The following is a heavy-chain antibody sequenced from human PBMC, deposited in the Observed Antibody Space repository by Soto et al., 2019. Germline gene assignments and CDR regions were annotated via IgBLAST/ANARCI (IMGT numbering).Heavy chain of an antibody. CDR2: ISGSGGST. D-gene: IGHD6-6*01. CDR3: AKGPRGHSSSANYFDY. V-gene: IGHV3-23*01. CDR1: GFTFSRYA. Sequence: GSLRLPLGGSGFTFSRYAMSWGRPAPGKGLEWVSAISGSGGSTYYADSVKGRFTISRDNSKNTLYLQMNSLRAEDTAVYYCAKGPRGHSSSANYFDYWGQGTLVTV. J-gene: IGHJ4*02.